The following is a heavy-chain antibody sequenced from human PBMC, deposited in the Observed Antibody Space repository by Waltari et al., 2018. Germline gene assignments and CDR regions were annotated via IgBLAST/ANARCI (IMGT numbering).Heavy chain of an antibody. CDR2: IYYSGRT. Sequence: QVQLQESGPGLVKPSETLSLTCTVSGGSISSHYWSWIRQPPGKGPQGIGYIYYSGRTNHKPCLMCRVTISVATSKKRFSLGLSSGTAADTAVDYCGGGVVYYYYGMDVWGQGTTVTVSS. CDR3: GGGVVYYYYGMDV. D-gene: IGHD2-15*01. J-gene: IGHJ6*02. V-gene: IGHV4-59*11. CDR1: GGSISSHY.